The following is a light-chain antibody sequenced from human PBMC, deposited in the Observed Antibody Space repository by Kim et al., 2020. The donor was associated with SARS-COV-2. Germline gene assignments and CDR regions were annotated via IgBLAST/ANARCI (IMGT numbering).Light chain of an antibody. V-gene: IGKV3-15*01. Sequence: SVSPGERATLSCRASQGVDHNLAWYQQKPGQAPRLIIYGASTRATAIPPRFSGSGSGTEFTLTISSLQSEDFAVYHCQQYDHWPVTFGGGTKVEI. CDR3: QQYDHWPVT. CDR1: QGVDHN. J-gene: IGKJ4*01. CDR2: GAS.